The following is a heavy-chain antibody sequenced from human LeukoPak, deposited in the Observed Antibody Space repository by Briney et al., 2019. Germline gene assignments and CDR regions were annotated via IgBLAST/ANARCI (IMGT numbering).Heavy chain of an antibody. CDR2: ISSSSSYI. Sequence: PGGSLRLSCAASGFTFSSYSMNWVRQAPGKGLEWVLSISSSSSYIYYVDSVTGRFTISRDNAKKSVYLQMNSLRAEDTAVYYCARDEDGDYTPDYWGQGTLVTVSS. D-gene: IGHD4-17*01. V-gene: IGHV3-21*01. CDR1: GFTFSSYS. J-gene: IGHJ4*02. CDR3: ARDEDGDYTPDY.